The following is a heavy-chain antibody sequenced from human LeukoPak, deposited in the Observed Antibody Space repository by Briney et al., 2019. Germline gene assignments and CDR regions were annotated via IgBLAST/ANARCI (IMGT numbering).Heavy chain of an antibody. CDR3: ARALSWTTESYYYMDV. CDR2: MNPNSGNT. J-gene: IGHJ6*03. Sequence: GASVKLSCKAAGYTFTSYDINWVRHATGQGLELMGWMNPNSGNTGYAQKFQGRVTMTKNTSTTTAYMELSSLRSEDTAVYYCARALSWTTESYYYMDVWGKGTTVTVSS. D-gene: IGHD3/OR15-3a*01. V-gene: IGHV1-8*01. CDR1: GYTFTSYD.